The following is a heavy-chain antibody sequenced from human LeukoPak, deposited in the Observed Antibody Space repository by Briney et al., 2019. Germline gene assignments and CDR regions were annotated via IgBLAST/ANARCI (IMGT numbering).Heavy chain of an antibody. CDR3: AGYRAFDI. CDR1: GGSFSGYY. Sequence: SETLSLTCAVYGGSFSGYYWSWIRQPPGEGLEWIGYIYNSGNTNYNPSLKSRVTISVDTSKNQFSLKLTSVTAADTAVYYCAGYRAFDIWGRGTLVTVSS. CDR2: IYNSGNT. J-gene: IGHJ3*02. V-gene: IGHV4-59*01.